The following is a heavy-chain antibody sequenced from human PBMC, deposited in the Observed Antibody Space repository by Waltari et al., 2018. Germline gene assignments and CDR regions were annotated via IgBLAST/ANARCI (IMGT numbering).Heavy chain of an antibody. V-gene: IGHV3-53*01. Sequence: EVQLVASGGGWIQPGGSLSISCAASGFTVSSNYISWVRQAPGKGLEWVSVIYSGGSTYYADSVKGRFTISRDNSKNTLYLQMNSLRAEDTAVYYCARWGGATTFAYWGQGTLVTVSS. CDR3: ARWGGATTFAY. D-gene: IGHD1-26*01. CDR1: GFTVSSNY. J-gene: IGHJ4*02. CDR2: IYSGGST.